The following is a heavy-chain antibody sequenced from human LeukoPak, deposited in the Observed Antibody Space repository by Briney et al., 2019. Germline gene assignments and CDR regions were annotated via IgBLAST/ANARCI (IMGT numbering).Heavy chain of an antibody. D-gene: IGHD2-15*01. V-gene: IGHV4-59*08. J-gene: IGHJ4*02. CDR2: IYYSGST. CDR3: ASTYCSGGSCYWALDY. Sequence: PSETLSLTCTVSGGSISSYYWSWLRQPPGKGLEWIGYIYYSGSTNYNPSLKSQVTISVDTSKNQFSLKLSSVTAADTAVYYCASTYCSGGSCYWALDYWGQGTLVTVSS. CDR1: GGSISSYY.